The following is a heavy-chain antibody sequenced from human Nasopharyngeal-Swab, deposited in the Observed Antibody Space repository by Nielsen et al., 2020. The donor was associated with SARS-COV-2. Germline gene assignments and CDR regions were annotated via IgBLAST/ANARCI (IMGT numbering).Heavy chain of an antibody. J-gene: IGHJ4*02. Sequence: SETLSLTCTVSGGSISSGGYYWSWIRQHPGKGLEWIGYIYYSGSTYYNPSLKSRVTISVDTSKNQFSLKLSSVTAADTAVYYCGGDSMSSYGSGRGIPDWGQGTLVTVSS. CDR1: GGSISSGGYY. V-gene: IGHV4-31*03. CDR3: GGDSMSSYGSGRGIPD. CDR2: IYYSGST. D-gene: IGHD3-10*01.